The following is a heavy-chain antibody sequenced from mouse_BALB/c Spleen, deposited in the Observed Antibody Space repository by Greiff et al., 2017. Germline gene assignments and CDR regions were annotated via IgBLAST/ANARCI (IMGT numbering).Heavy chain of an antibody. CDR3: ARGPVDYWYFDV. J-gene: IGHJ1*01. D-gene: IGHD1-1*02. V-gene: IGHV7-1*02. Sequence: DVKLVESGGGLVQPGGSLRLSCATSGFTFSDFYMEWVRQPPGKRLEWIAASRNKANDYTTEYSASVKGRFIVSRDTSQSILYLQMNALRAEDTAIYYCARGPVDYWYFDVWGAGTTVTVSS. CDR1: GFTFSDFY. CDR2: SRNKANDYTT.